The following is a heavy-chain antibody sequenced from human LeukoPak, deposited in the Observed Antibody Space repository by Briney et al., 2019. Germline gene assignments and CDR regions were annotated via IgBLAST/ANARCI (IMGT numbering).Heavy chain of an antibody. V-gene: IGHV3-23*01. D-gene: IGHD6-13*01. J-gene: IGHJ4*02. CDR2: FSRSATDT. CDR1: GFTFGSYA. CDR3: AKGSLGSWYYFDY. Sequence: GGSLRLSCAASGFTFGSYAMSWVRQAPGRGPGWVSTFSRSATDTYYADSVKGRFTIFRDNSKNTLYLQMNSLRAEDTAVYYCAKGSLGSWYYFDYWGQGTLVTVSS.